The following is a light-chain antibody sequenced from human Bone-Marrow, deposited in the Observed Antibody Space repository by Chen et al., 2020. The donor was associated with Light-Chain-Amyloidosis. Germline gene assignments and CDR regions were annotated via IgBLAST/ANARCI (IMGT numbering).Light chain of an antibody. V-gene: IGKV4-1*01. CDR1: QSVLFTSNNKNY. Sequence: IVLTKSPDSLTVSLGERATIKCESSQSVLFTSNNKNYLAWYQQRPGQPPKLLISWASTRETGVPDRFSGSGSGTHFTLNISRLRAEDVAVYYCQQYYISPLTFGGGTKVEVK. CDR3: QQYYISPLT. J-gene: IGKJ4*01. CDR2: WAS.